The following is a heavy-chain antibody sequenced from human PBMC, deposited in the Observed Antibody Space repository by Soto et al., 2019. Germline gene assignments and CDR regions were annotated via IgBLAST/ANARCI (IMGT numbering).Heavy chain of an antibody. J-gene: IGHJ6*03. CDR2: FDPEDGET. CDR1: GYTLTELS. D-gene: IGHD3-10*01. V-gene: IGHV1-24*01. Sequence: QVQLVQSGAEVKKPGASVKVSCKVSGYTLTELSMHWVRQAPGKGLEWMGGFDPEDGETIYAQKFQGRVTMTEDTSTDTAYMELSSLRAEDTAVYYCATVPRHGSGSYYYYYYMDVWGKGTTVTVSS. CDR3: ATVPRHGSGSYYYYYYMDV.